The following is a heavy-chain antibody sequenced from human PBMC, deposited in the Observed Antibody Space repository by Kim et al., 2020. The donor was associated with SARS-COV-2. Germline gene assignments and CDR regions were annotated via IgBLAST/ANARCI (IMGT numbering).Heavy chain of an antibody. V-gene: IGHV3-48*03. J-gene: IGHJ3*02. Sequence: GGSLRLSCAASGFTFSSYEMNWVRQAPGKGLEWVSYISSSGSTIYYADSVKGRFTISRDNAKNSLYLQMNSLRAEDTAVYYCARCRAAAGTVGDDAFDIWGQGTMVTVSS. CDR1: GFTFSSYE. CDR3: ARCRAAAGTVGDDAFDI. D-gene: IGHD6-13*01. CDR2: ISSSGSTI.